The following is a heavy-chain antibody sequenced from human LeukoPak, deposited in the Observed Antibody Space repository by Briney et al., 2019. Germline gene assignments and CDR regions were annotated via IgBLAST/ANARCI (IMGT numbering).Heavy chain of an antibody. CDR3: VRDLTFDY. J-gene: IGHJ4*02. CDR1: GGSISSYY. CDR2: IYTSGST. Sequence: SETLSLTCTVSGGSISSYYWSWIRQPPGKGLEWIGYIYTSGSTNYNPSLSSRVTIAMDTSKNQFSLNLRSVTAADTAVYYCVRDLTFDYWGQGALVTVSS. V-gene: IGHV4-4*08.